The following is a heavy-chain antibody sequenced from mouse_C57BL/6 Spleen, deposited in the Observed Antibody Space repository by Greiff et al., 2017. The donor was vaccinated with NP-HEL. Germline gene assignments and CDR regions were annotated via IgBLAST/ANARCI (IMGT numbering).Heavy chain of an antibody. CDR2: IYPGDGDT. J-gene: IGHJ1*03. Sequence: QVQLKESGPELVKPGASVKISCKASGYAFSSSWMNWVKQRPGKGLEWIGRIYPGDGDTNYNGKFKGKATLTADKSSSTAYMQLSSLTSEDSAVYFCARGVAYYYGSSFYWYFDVWGTGTTVTVSS. CDR3: ARGVAYYYGSSFYWYFDV. CDR1: GYAFSSSW. V-gene: IGHV1-82*01. D-gene: IGHD1-1*01.